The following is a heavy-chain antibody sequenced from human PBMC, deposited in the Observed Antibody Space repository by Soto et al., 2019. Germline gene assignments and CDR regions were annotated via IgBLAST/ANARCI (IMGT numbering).Heavy chain of an antibody. CDR3: ARQEYCSSTACYTVDS. J-gene: IGHJ4*02. CDR1: GYSFTSYW. D-gene: IGHD2-2*02. Sequence: GESLKISCKGSGYSFTSYWIGWVRQMPGKGLEWMGIIYLGDSNTGYSPSFQGQVTISADKSISTAYLEWSSLKASDTAIYYCARQEYCSSTACYTVDSWGQGTLVTVSS. V-gene: IGHV5-51*01. CDR2: IYLGDSNT.